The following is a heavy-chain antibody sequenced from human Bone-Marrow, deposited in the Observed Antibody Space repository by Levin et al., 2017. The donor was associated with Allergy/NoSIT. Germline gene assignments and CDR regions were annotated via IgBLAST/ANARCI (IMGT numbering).Heavy chain of an antibody. Sequence: SVKVSCKASGGSFSMYAISWVRRAPGQGLDWMGEIIPIFSTTNYAQKFQGRVTITADDSTSTAYMELSRLRSEDTAVYYCARETGYTYGRGGYFDYWGQGTLVTVSS. V-gene: IGHV1-69*13. CDR3: ARETGYTYGRGGYFDY. CDR2: IIPIFSTT. J-gene: IGHJ4*02. CDR1: GGSFSMYA. D-gene: IGHD5-18*01.